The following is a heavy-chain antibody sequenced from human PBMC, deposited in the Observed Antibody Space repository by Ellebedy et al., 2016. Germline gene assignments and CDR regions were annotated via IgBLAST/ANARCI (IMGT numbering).Heavy chain of an antibody. D-gene: IGHD3-22*01. Sequence: SETLSLTCAVSGGSLSDQYWSWIRQSPGRGLEWIGEIHTSGSTHYNPSLTSRVTISGDTSKNQFSLKLTSVTAADPALYYCAGGSDSRKVGYWGQGTLVTVSS. CDR1: GGSLSDQY. CDR2: IHTSGST. CDR3: AGGSDSRKVGY. V-gene: IGHV4-34*01. J-gene: IGHJ4*02.